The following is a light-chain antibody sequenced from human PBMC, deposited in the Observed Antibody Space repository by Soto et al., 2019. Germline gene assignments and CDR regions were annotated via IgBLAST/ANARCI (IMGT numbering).Light chain of an antibody. CDR3: QSYDSSLSGYV. V-gene: IGLV1-40*01. CDR2: GNS. Sequence: QSFLTQPPSVSWAPGQRVTISCTGSSSNIGAGYDVHWYQQLPGTAPKLLIYGNSNRPSGVPDRFSGSKSGTSASLAITGLQAEDEADYYCQSYDSSLSGYVFGTGTRSPS. CDR1: SSNIGAGYD. J-gene: IGLJ1*01.